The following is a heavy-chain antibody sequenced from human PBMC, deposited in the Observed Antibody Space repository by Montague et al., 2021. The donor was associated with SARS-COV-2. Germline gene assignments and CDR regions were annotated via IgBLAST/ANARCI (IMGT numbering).Heavy chain of an antibody. V-gene: IGHV4-39*01. D-gene: IGHD3-10*01. CDR2: IFYSGST. CDR3: ACLGRAQVYYFDY. J-gene: IGHJ4*02. Sequence: SETLSLTCTVSGGSISSSSYYWCWIRQPPGKGLEWIGSIFYSGSTYYNPSLNSRVTISVDTSKNQFSLKLSFVTAADTEVYYCACLGRAQVYYFDYWGQGTLVTVSS. CDR1: GGSISSSSYY.